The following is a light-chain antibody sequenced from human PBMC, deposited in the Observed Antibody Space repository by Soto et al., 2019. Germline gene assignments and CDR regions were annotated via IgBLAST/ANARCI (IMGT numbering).Light chain of an antibody. CDR3: QQFHSFPCT. Sequence: DIQMTQSPSTLSASVGDRVTITCRASQSISNSLAWYQQKPGKAPDLLIYDASILEGGVPSRFSGSGSGTEFTLTVSGLQPDDFATYYCQQFHSFPCTFGQGTEV. J-gene: IGKJ1*01. V-gene: IGKV1-5*01. CDR2: DAS. CDR1: QSISNS.